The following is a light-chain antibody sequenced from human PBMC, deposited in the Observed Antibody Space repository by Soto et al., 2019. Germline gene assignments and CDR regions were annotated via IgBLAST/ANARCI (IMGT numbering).Light chain of an antibody. Sequence: EISMTLSPNTVSVSQGVRVTLSCRASQSVSSYLAWYQQKSGQALRLLSYDASNRATGIPARFSGSGSGTDFTLTISSLQSEDFAVYYCQQYNNWPLWTFCQGTKVDIK. J-gene: IGKJ1*01. CDR1: QSVSSY. CDR3: QQYNNWPLWT. V-gene: IGKV3D-15*01. CDR2: DAS.